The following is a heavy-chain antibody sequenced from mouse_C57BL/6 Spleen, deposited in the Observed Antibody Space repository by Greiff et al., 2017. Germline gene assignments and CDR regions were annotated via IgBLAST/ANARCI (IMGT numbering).Heavy chain of an antibody. V-gene: IGHV5-17*01. D-gene: IGHD1-1*01. CDR3: ARVYGSHYFDY. CDR2: ISSGSSTI. Sequence: EVKLVESGGGLVKPGGSLKLSCAASGFTFSDYGMHWVRQAPEKGLEWVAYISSGSSTIYYADTVKGRFTISRDNAKNTLFLQMTSLRSEDTSMYYCARVYGSHYFDYWGQGTTLTVSS. CDR1: GFTFSDYG. J-gene: IGHJ2*01.